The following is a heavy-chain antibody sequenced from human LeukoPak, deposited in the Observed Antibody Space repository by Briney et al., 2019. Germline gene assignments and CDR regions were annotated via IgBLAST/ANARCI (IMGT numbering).Heavy chain of an antibody. CDR3: ARGHQLNNPYDHIAVAEVDY. J-gene: IGHJ4*02. CDR2: ISSSSSYI. V-gene: IGHV3-21*01. D-gene: IGHD6-19*01. Sequence: GGSLRLSCAASGFTFSSYSMNWVRQAPGKGLEWVSSISSSSSYIYYADSVKGRFTISRDNAKNSLYLQMNSLRAEDTAVYYCARGHQLNNPYDHIAVAEVDYWGQGTLVTVSS. CDR1: GFTFSSYS.